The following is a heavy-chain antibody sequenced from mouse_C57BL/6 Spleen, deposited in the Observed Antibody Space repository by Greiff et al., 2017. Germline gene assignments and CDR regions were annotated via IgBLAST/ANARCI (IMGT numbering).Heavy chain of an antibody. Sequence: VESGGGLVKPGGSLKLSCAASGFTFSSYTMSWVRQTPEKRLEWVATISGGGGNTYYPDSVKGRFTISRDNAKNTLYLQMSSLRSEDTALYYCARRESNYAWFAYWGQGTLVTVSA. CDR1: GFTFSSYT. CDR3: ARRESNYAWFAY. J-gene: IGHJ3*01. CDR2: ISGGGGNT. V-gene: IGHV5-9*01. D-gene: IGHD2-5*01.